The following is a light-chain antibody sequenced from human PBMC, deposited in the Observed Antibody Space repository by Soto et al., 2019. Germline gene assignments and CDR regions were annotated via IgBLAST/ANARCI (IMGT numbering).Light chain of an antibody. J-gene: IGKJ1*01. Sequence: DIQMTQSPSTLSASVGDRVTMTCRASQSISTWLAWYQQRPGRAPKLLIYRASILEDGVPPTFSGSASGREFTLTISSLQPDDFATSYFQQYNTFPWTFGQGTKVEIK. CDR2: RAS. CDR1: QSISTW. V-gene: IGKV1-5*03. CDR3: QQYNTFPWT.